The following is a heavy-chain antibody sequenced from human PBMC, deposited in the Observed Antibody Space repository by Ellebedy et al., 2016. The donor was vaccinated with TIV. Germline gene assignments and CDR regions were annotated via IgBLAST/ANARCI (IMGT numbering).Heavy chain of an antibody. CDR3: ARATSGFDY. J-gene: IGHJ4*02. CDR1: GFTVSSNY. D-gene: IGHD5-24*01. Sequence: GESLKISCEASGFTVSSNYMSWVRQAPGKGLEWVSIIYSGGGTYYADSVKGRFTISRDNSKNTLYLQMNSLRVEDTAVYYCARATSGFDYWGQGALATVSS. V-gene: IGHV3-66*01. CDR2: IYSGGGT.